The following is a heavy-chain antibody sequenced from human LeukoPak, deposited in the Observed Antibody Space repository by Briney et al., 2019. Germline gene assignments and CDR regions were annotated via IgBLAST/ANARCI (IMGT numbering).Heavy chain of an antibody. CDR1: GYSIRNGYY. D-gene: IGHD6-19*01. Sequence: PSETLSLTCTVSGYSIRNGYYWGWIRQPPGKGLEWLGSVYHSGTTYYNPSLKSRITISVDTSKNQFSLKLSSVTAADTAVYYCARYSSGWYFDYWGQGTLVTVSS. CDR3: ARYSSGWYFDY. V-gene: IGHV4-38-2*02. CDR2: VYHSGTT. J-gene: IGHJ4*02.